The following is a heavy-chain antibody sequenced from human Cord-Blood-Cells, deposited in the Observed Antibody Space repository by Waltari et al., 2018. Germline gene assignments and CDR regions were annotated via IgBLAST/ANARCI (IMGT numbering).Heavy chain of an antibody. Sequence: QVQLQQWGAGLLKPSETLSLTCAVYGGSFRGYYWSWIRQPPGQGLEWIGEINHSGSTNYNPSLKSRVTISVDTSKNQFSLKLSSVTAADTAVYYCARREVNSSSWTVDLWGRGTLVTVSS. D-gene: IGHD6-13*01. CDR2: INHSGST. CDR3: ARREVNSSSWTVDL. CDR1: GGSFRGYY. V-gene: IGHV4-34*01. J-gene: IGHJ2*01.